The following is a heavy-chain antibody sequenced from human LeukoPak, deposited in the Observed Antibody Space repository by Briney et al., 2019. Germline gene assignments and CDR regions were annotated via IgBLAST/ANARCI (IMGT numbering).Heavy chain of an antibody. D-gene: IGHD5-18*01. Sequence: PSETLSLTCTVSGGSFSSHHLGWIRQSPGRGLEWIGYIYDTVGIKDNPSLKSRISLSADTSKNQLSLSLRSATAADTAVYYCVTSKRGNIFGYFDFWGQGILVTVAS. CDR1: GGSFSSHH. CDR3: VTSKRGNIFGYFDF. CDR2: IYDTVGI. V-gene: IGHV4-59*11. J-gene: IGHJ4*02.